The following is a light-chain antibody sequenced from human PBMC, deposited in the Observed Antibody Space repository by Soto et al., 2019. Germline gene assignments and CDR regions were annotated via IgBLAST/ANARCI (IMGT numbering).Light chain of an antibody. CDR1: SSDVGGYNY. CDR3: SSYAGSNNQV. CDR2: EVS. V-gene: IGLV2-8*01. Sequence: QSSLAQPPSASLSPGQSVTISCSGTSSDVGGYNYVSWYQQHPGKAPKLMIYEVSKRPSGVPDRFSGSKSGNTASLTVSGLQAEDEADYYCSSYAGSNNQVFGTGTKVTVL. J-gene: IGLJ1*01.